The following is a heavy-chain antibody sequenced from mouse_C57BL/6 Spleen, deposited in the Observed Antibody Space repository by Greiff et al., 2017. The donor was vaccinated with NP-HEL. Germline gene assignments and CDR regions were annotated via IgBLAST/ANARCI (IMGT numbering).Heavy chain of an antibody. J-gene: IGHJ4*01. Sequence: DVMLVESGGGLVQPKGSLKLSCAASGFTFNTYAMHWVRQAPGKGLEWVARIRSKSSNYATYYADSVKDRFTISRDDSQSMLYLQMNNLKTEDTAMYYCVRDRAYYSNYYAMDYWGQGTSVTVSS. V-gene: IGHV10-3*01. CDR2: IRSKSSNYAT. CDR1: GFTFNTYA. D-gene: IGHD2-5*01. CDR3: VRDRAYYSNYYAMDY.